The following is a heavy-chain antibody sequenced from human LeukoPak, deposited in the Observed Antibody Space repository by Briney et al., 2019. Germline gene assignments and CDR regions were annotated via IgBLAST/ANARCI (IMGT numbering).Heavy chain of an antibody. V-gene: IGHV4-30-4*07. J-gene: IGHJ4*01. CDR1: GGSISSGGYS. Sequence: PSETLSLTCAVSGGSISSGGYSWSWIRQPPGKGLEWIGYIYYSGSTYYNPSLKSRVTISVDTSKNQFSLRLNSVTAADTAVYYCARHAPVEPPARAFDDWGHGNLVAVSS. CDR3: ARHAPVEPPARAFDD. D-gene: IGHD2-2*01. CDR2: IYYSGST.